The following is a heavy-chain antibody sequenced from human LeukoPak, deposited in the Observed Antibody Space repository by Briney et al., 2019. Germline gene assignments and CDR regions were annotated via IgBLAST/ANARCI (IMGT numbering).Heavy chain of an antibody. CDR3: ARGSYLDIGWFDP. J-gene: IGHJ5*02. Sequence: SETLSLTCAVSGGSISSGGYSWSWIRQPPGKGLEWIGYISQSGSTYYNPSLKSRVTISVDRSKNQFSLKLTSVTAADTAVYYCARGSYLDIGWFDPWGQGTLVTVSS. V-gene: IGHV4-30-2*01. CDR2: ISQSGST. CDR1: GGSISSGGYS. D-gene: IGHD5-12*01.